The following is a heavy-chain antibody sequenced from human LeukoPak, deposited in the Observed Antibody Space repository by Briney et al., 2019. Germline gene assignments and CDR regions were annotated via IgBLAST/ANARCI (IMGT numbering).Heavy chain of an antibody. CDR3: ARDNSVRDEAWWFSP. V-gene: IGHV1-46*01. CDR1: GYTFTSNY. J-gene: IGHJ5*02. Sequence: ASVKVSCKSFGYTFTSNYMHWVRQAPGQGPEWMGVISPSGASTTYAQTFQGRVTLTRDMSTSTDYLELSSLRSGDTAVYYCARDNSVRDEAWWFSPWGQGALVTVSS. D-gene: IGHD5-24*01. CDR2: ISPSGAST.